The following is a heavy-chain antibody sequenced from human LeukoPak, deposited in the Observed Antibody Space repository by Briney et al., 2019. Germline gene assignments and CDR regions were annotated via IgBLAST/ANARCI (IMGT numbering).Heavy chain of an antibody. CDR3: AKGKTVDTAMVPLDY. J-gene: IGHJ4*02. Sequence: GGSLRLSCAASGFTFSSYGMSWVRQAPGKGLEWVSAISGSGGSTYYADSVKGRFTISRDNSKNTLYLQMNSLRAEDTAVYYCAKGKTVDTAMVPLDYWGQGTLVTVSS. CDR1: GFTFSSYG. V-gene: IGHV3-23*01. D-gene: IGHD5-18*01. CDR2: ISGSGGST.